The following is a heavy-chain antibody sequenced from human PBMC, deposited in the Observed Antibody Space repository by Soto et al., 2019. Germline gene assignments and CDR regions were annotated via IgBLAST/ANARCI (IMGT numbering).Heavy chain of an antibody. CDR1: GDSISSEGYY. CDR3: AGGGGGPNMSGWYFHL. Sequence: QVQLQESGPGLVKPSQTLSLTCTVSGDSISSEGYYWSWIRQHPGKGLEWIGYIYYSGSTIYNPSLKSRVTISLDTSNNHFSLRLTSVTAADTAVYYCAGGGGGPNMSGWYFHLWGRGALVTVSS. V-gene: IGHV4-31*03. D-gene: IGHD2-15*01. J-gene: IGHJ2*01. CDR2: IYYSGST.